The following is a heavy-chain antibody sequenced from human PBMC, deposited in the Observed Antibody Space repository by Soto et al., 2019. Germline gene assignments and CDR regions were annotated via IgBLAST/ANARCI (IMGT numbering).Heavy chain of an antibody. CDR2: IYYSGST. D-gene: IGHD3-22*01. Sequence: PSETLSLTCAVSGGSISSGGYYWSWIRQHPGKGLEWIGYIYYSGSTYYNPSLKSRVTISVDTSKNQFSLKLSSVTAADTAVYYCASTPAYSSGYYLRLYYFDYWGQGTLVTVSS. CDR1: GGSISSGGYY. CDR3: ASTPAYSSGYYLRLYYFDY. V-gene: IGHV4-31*11. J-gene: IGHJ4*02.